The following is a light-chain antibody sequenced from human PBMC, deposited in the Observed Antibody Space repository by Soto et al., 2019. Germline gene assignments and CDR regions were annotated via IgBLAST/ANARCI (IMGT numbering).Light chain of an antibody. J-gene: IGKJ4*01. CDR2: AAS. CDR1: QSVSSS. Sequence: EIVLTQSPATLSLSPGERATLSCRASQSVSSSLAWYQQKPGQAPRLLIYAASNRATGIPTRFSGSGSGTDSTLTISSLEPEDFGVYYCQQRSDWPPSLTFGGGTKVDIK. V-gene: IGKV3-11*01. CDR3: QQRSDWPPSLT.